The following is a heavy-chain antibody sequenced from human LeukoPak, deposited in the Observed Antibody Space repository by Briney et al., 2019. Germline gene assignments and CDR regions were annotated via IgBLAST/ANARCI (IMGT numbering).Heavy chain of an antibody. CDR3: ARGRIVVVTAAGGGYFDY. CDR2: IYYSGST. CDR1: GGSISSYY. D-gene: IGHD2-21*02. J-gene: IGHJ4*02. Sequence: SETLSLTCTVSGGSISSYYWSWIRQPPGKGLEWIGYIYYSGSTNYNPSLKSRVTISVDKSKNQFSLKLSSVTAADTAVYYCARGRIVVVTAAGGGYFDYWGQGTLVTVSS. V-gene: IGHV4-59*12.